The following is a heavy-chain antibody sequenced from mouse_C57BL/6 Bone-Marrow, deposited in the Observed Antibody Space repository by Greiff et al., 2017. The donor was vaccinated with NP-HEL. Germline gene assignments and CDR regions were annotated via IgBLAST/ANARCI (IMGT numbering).Heavy chain of an antibody. CDR2: IDPSDNYT. CDR3: ARGYSNYFYYAMDY. D-gene: IGHD2-5*01. Sequence: QVQLQQPGAELVMPGASVKLSCKASGYTFTSYWMHWVKQRPGQGLEWIGEIDPSDNYTNYNQKFKGKSTLTVDKSSSTAYMQLSSLTSEDSAVYYCARGYSNYFYYAMDYWGQGTSVTVSS. V-gene: IGHV1-69*01. J-gene: IGHJ4*01. CDR1: GYTFTSYW.